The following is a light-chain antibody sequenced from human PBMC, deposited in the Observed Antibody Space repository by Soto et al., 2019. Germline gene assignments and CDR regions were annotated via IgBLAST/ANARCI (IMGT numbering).Light chain of an antibody. Sequence: EIVLTQSPGTLSLSPLERSTLSFRASQSVRGSYLAWYQQKPGQAPRLLIFGAASRATGIPDRFSGRGSGTDFTLTISRLEPEDFAVYYCQQYGSSSTFGQGTKVDI. CDR1: QSVRGSY. CDR3: QQYGSSST. V-gene: IGKV3-20*01. J-gene: IGKJ1*01. CDR2: GAA.